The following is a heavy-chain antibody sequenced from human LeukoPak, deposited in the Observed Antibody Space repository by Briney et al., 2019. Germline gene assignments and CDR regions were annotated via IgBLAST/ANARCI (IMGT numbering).Heavy chain of an antibody. Sequence: RGSLRLSCAASGFTVRSNYMSSVRQAPGKGLEWVSVIYSGGSTYYADSVKGRFTISRDNSKNTLYLQMNSLRAEDTAVYYCARGSLTDWGQGTLVTVSS. CDR1: GFTVRSNY. D-gene: IGHD3-16*01. V-gene: IGHV3-53*01. CDR3: ARGSLTD. J-gene: IGHJ4*02. CDR2: IYSGGST.